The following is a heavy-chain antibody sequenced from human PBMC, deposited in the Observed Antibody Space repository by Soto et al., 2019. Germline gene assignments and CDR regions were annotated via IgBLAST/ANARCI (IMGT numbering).Heavy chain of an antibody. CDR2: ISAYNGNT. CDR1: GYTFTSYG. D-gene: IGHD2-2*01. Sequence: QVKLVQSEAEVKKPGAPGKVSCRASGYTFTSYGISWVRQPPGQGLEWMGWISAYNGNTNYAQKLQGRVTMTTDTSTSTAYMELRSLRSDDTAVYYCARDSTSHSGDYWGQGTLVTVSS. V-gene: IGHV1-18*04. J-gene: IGHJ4*02. CDR3: ARDSTSHSGDY.